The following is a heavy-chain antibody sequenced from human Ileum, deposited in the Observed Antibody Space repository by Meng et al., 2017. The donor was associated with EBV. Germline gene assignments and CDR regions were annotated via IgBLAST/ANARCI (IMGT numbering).Heavy chain of an antibody. V-gene: IGHV3-30*14. CDR3: LRESDDGGSYYAY. J-gene: IGHJ4*02. D-gene: IGHD1-26*01. CDR1: GFTFSNYA. CDR2: MSNDGNTK. Sequence: QVQVVEAGGGVAQPWRSLRLSFLASGFTFSNYAMHWVRQAPGKGLEWVAVMSNDGNTKEYADSVKGRFTISRDNSKNEVYLQMNSLRGEDTALYYCLRESDDGGSYYAYWGQGTLVTVSS.